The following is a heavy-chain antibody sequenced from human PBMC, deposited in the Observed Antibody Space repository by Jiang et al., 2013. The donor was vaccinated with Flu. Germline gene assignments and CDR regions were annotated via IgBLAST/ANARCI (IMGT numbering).Heavy chain of an antibody. J-gene: IGHJ5*02. CDR1: GASITTYS. CDR2: IDYAGKN. V-gene: IGHV4-59*01. CDR3: ARGHVVPAAANWFDP. Sequence: PGLVKPSETLSLTCTVSGASITTYSWSWIRQRPGRGLEWIGYIDYAGKNNYNPSFKSRATISVDTSKNQVSLRLTSVTAADTAVYYCARGHVVPAAANWFDPWGQGTLVTVSS. D-gene: IGHD2-2*01.